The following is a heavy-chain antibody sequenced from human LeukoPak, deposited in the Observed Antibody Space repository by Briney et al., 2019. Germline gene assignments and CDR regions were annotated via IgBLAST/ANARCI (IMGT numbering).Heavy chain of an antibody. CDR3: ARSRGAEGYYFDY. CDR1: GFTFSIYW. Sequence: GGSLRLSCAASGFTFSIYWMSWVRQAPWKGLEWVANIKEDGSEKYYVDSVKGRFTISRDNAKNSLYLQMNSLRAEDTAVYYCARSRGAEGYYFDYWGQGTLVTVSS. J-gene: IGHJ4*02. D-gene: IGHD3-10*01. V-gene: IGHV3-7*01. CDR2: IKEDGSEK.